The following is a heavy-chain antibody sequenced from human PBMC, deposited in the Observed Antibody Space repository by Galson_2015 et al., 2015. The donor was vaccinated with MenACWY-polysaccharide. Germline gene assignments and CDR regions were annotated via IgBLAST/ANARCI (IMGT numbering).Heavy chain of an antibody. Sequence: SLRLSCAASGFMFSSYAMSWVRQAPGKGLEWVSGIRDSGGSTYYRESVKGRFTISRDNSKNTLYLQMNSLRAEDTAVYYCAKDQCSSSWYGRHYWGQGTLVTVSS. J-gene: IGHJ4*02. CDR1: GFMFSSYA. CDR3: AKDQCSSSWYGRHY. CDR2: IRDSGGST. V-gene: IGHV3-23*01. D-gene: IGHD6-13*01.